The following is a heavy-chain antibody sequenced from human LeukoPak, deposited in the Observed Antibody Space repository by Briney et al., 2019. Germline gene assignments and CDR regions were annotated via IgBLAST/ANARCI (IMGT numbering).Heavy chain of an antibody. D-gene: IGHD6-13*01. CDR1: GYTFTSYG. Sequence: ASVKVSCKASGYTFTSYGISWVRQAPGQGLEWMGWINPKSGDTNSAQKFQGRVTMTRDTSISTAYMELSSLRFDDTAMYYCARGEDWQLVLMDYWGQGTLVTVSS. CDR3: ARGEDWQLVLMDY. CDR2: INPKSGDT. J-gene: IGHJ4*02. V-gene: IGHV1-2*02.